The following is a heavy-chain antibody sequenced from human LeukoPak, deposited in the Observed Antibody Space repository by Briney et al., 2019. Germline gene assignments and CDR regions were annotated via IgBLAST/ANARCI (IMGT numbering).Heavy chain of an antibody. D-gene: IGHD6-6*01. Sequence: SETLSLTCAVYGGSFSGYYWSWIRQPPGKGLEWIGEINHSGSTNYNPSLKSRVTISVDTSKNQFSLKLSSVTAADTAVYYCAGGEFVRRYFDYWGQGTLVTVSS. V-gene: IGHV4-34*01. CDR3: AGGEFVRRYFDY. J-gene: IGHJ4*02. CDR1: GGSFSGYY. CDR2: INHSGST.